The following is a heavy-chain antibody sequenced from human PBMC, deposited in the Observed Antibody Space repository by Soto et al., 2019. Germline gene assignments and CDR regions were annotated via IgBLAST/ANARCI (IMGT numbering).Heavy chain of an antibody. CDR1: GYTFTSYD. V-gene: IGHV1-8*01. CDR3: ARGPSSDIVVVPAAMYYFDY. CDR2: MNPNSGNT. Sequence: GPSVKVSCKASGYTFTSYDINWVRQATGQGLEWMGWMNPNSGNTGYAQKFQGRVTMTRNTSISTAYMELSSLRSEDTAVYYCARGPSSDIVVVPAAMYYFDYWGQGTLVTVS. D-gene: IGHD2-2*01. J-gene: IGHJ4*02.